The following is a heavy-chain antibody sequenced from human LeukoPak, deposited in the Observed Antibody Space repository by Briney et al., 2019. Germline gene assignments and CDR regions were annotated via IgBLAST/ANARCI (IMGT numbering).Heavy chain of an antibody. CDR1: GFTFSSYG. D-gene: IGHD4-17*01. CDR3: AKDYGEVGYFDY. CDR2: ISYDGSNK. J-gene: IGHJ4*02. Sequence: GGSLRLSCAASGFTFSSYGMHWVRQAPGKGLEWVAVISYDGSNKYYADSVKGRFTISRDNSKNTLYLQMNSLRAEDTAVYYCAKDYGEVGYFDYWGQGTLVTVSS. V-gene: IGHV3-30*18.